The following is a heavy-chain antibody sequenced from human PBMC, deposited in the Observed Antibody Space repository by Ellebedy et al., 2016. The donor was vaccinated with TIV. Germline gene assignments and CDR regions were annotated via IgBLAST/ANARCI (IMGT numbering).Heavy chain of an antibody. V-gene: IGHV1-18*01. CDR3: ARDEDFWSGHFDY. CDR1: GYNLVALS. CDR2: ISAYNGNT. Sequence: AASVKVSCKVSGYNLVALSIHWVRQAPGQGLEWMGWISAYNGNTNYAQKRQGRVTMTTDTSTSTAYMELRSLRSDDTAVYYCARDEDFWSGHFDYWGQGTLVTVSS. J-gene: IGHJ4*02. D-gene: IGHD3-3*01.